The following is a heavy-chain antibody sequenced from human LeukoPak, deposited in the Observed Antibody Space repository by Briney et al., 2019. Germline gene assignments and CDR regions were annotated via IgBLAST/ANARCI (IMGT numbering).Heavy chain of an antibody. J-gene: IGHJ4*02. CDR3: ARDLRYSPGVFLDY. CDR1: GFTFSSYS. D-gene: IGHD5-18*01. CDR2: ISSSSSTI. V-gene: IGHV3-48*02. Sequence: GGSLRLSCAASGFTFSSYSMNWVRHAPGKGLEWVSYISSSSSTIYYADSVKGRFTISRDNAKNSLYLQMNSLRDEDTAVYYCARDLRYSPGVFLDYWGQGTLVTVSS.